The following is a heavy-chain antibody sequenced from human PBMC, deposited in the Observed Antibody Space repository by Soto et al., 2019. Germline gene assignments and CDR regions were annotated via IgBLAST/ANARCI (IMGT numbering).Heavy chain of an antibody. D-gene: IGHD4-17*01. J-gene: IGHJ4*02. CDR1: GYTFNKYR. V-gene: IGHV1-18*04. CDR2: ISASNGNT. CDR3: TRGHGDFAGDFDY. Sequence: QGQLVQSGAEVKKPGASVKVSCKASGYTFNKYRISWVRQAPGQGLEWMGWISASNGNTDFAQKFQGRVTMAIDTSTSTAYMELRSLRSDDTSVFYCTRGHGDFAGDFDYGGQGTLVTVSS.